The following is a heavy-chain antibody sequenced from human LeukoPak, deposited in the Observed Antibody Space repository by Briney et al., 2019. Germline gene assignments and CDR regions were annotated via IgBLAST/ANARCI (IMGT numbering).Heavy chain of an antibody. CDR2: IYHSGNT. J-gene: IGHJ4*02. D-gene: IGHD3-16*01. Sequence: SGTLSLTCAVSGGSISSSNWWSWVRQPPGKGLEWIGEIYHSGNTNYNPSLKNRVTISVDKSKNQFSLNLNSVTAADTAVYYCAREGGPYRPLDYSGQGTLVTVS. CDR3: AREGGPYRPLDY. CDR1: GGSISSSNW. V-gene: IGHV4-4*02.